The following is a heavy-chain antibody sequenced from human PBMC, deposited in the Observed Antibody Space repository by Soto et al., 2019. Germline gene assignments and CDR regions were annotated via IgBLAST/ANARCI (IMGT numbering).Heavy chain of an antibody. J-gene: IGHJ4*02. D-gene: IGHD3-22*01. CDR2: IIPIFGTA. CDR3: ARATLYYDSSGYYHYYFDY. Sequence: SVKVSCRASGGTFSSYAISWLRQAPGQGLEWMGGIIPIFGTANYAQKFQGRVTITADKSTSTAYMELSSLRSEDTAVYYCARATLYYDSSGYYHYYFDYWGQGTLVTVSS. CDR1: GGTFSSYA. V-gene: IGHV1-69*06.